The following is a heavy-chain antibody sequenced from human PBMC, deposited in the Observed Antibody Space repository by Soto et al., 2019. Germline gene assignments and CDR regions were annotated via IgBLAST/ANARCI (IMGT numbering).Heavy chain of an antibody. J-gene: IGHJ4*02. CDR3: ARVQVVRGLLGPFDY. Sequence: PSETLSLTCAVSGGSISSSNWWSWVRQPPGKGLEWIGEIYHSGSTNYNPSLKSRVTISVDKSKNQFSLKLSSVTAADTAVYYCARVQVVRGLLGPFDYWGQGTLVTVSS. D-gene: IGHD6-13*01. V-gene: IGHV4-4*02. CDR2: IYHSGST. CDR1: GGSISSSNW.